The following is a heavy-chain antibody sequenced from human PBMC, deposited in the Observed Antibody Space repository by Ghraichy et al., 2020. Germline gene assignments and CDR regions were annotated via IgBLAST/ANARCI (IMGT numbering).Heavy chain of an antibody. CDR1: GGSFSGYY. D-gene: IGHD3-10*02. V-gene: IGHV4-34*01. CDR3: ARGRFLYGLGLNRPLRGRAFDI. CDR2: INHSGST. Sequence: SETLSLTCAVYGGSFSGYYWSWIRQPPGKGLEWIGEINHSGSTNYNPSLKSRVTISVDTSKNQFSLKLSSVTAADTAVYYCARGRFLYGLGLNRPLRGRAFDIWGQGTMVTVSS. J-gene: IGHJ3*02.